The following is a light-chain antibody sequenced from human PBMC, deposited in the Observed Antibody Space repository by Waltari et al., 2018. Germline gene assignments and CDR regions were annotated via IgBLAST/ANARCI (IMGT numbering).Light chain of an antibody. CDR2: VNSDGSH. V-gene: IGLV4-69*01. Sequence: QLVVTQSPSASASLGASVKLTCTLSGGHTHYAITWHQQQPQKGPRFLMKVNSDGSHNQGDGIPDRFSGSRSGAERYLTLSSLQSEDEADYHCQTLDTGIRVFGGGTKLIVL. CDR1: GGHTHYA. CDR3: QTLDTGIRV. J-gene: IGLJ3*02.